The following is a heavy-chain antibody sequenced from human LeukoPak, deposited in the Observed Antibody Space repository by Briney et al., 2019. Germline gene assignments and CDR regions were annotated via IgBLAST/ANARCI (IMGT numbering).Heavy chain of an antibody. J-gene: IGHJ4*02. Sequence: GGSLRLSCAASGFTFSNYAMSWVRQAPGKGLEWVSTISVSSGSTYYADSVKGRFTISRDNSKNTLYLQMNSLRAEDTAVYYCAKGNYYFDSSGYFHFDYWGQGTLVTVSS. CDR3: AKGNYYFDSSGYFHFDY. D-gene: IGHD3-22*01. V-gene: IGHV3-23*01. CDR1: GFTFSNYA. CDR2: ISVSSGST.